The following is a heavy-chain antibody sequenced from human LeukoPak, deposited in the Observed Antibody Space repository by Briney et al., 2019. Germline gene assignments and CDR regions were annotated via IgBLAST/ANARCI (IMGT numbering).Heavy chain of an antibody. V-gene: IGHV3-7*05. Sequence: GGSLRLSCAASGFTFSNFWMNWVRQAPGKGLEWVANINQDGSEKYYVDPVKGRFTISRDNAKNSLSLQMNSLRAEDTAVYYCARDFATDSWGQGTLVTVSS. J-gene: IGHJ4*02. CDR3: ARDFATDS. CDR1: GFTFSNFW. CDR2: INQDGSEK.